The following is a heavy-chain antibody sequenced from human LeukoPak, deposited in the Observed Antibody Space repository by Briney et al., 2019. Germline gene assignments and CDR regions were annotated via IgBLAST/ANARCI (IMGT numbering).Heavy chain of an antibody. CDR1: GYTFTSYD. CDR3: ARQPDYYDSSAYLDY. Sequence: ASVKVSCKASGYTFTSYDINWVRQATGQGLEWVGWMNPNSGNTGYAQKFQGRVTMARNTSISTAYMELSSLRSEDTAVYYCARQPDYYDSSAYLDYWGQGTLVTVSS. D-gene: IGHD3-22*01. V-gene: IGHV1-8*01. CDR2: MNPNSGNT. J-gene: IGHJ4*02.